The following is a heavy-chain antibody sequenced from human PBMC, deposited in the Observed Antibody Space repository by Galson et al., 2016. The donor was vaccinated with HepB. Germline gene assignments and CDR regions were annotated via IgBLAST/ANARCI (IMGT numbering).Heavy chain of an antibody. CDR1: GDSVSSNSAG. CDR2: TFYRSKWYY. Sequence: CAISGDSVSSNSAGWSWVRQSPSRGLEWLGRTFYRSKWYYDYAISVRSRITINPDTSKNQFSLPLISVTPEDTAVYYCARGGLVRGAHGGSFDSWGQGTLVTVSS. CDR3: ARGGLVRGAHGGSFDS. V-gene: IGHV6-1*01. D-gene: IGHD3-10*01. J-gene: IGHJ4*01.